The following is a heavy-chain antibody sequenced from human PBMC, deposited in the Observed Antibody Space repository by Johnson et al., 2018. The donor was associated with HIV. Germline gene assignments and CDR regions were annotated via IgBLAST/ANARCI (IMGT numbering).Heavy chain of an antibody. CDR1: GFTFDNYA. CDR3: ARELEIAQGLDAFDI. J-gene: IGHJ3*02. V-gene: IGHV3-9*01. Sequence: VQLVESGGGLVQPGRSLRLSCAASGFTFDNYAMHWVRQAPGKGLEWVSGISWNSGSVDYVDSVKGRFTISRDNAKNTLYLQMNSLRAEDTAVYYCARELEIAQGLDAFDIWGQGTMVTVSS. D-gene: IGHD5-24*01. CDR2: ISWNSGSV.